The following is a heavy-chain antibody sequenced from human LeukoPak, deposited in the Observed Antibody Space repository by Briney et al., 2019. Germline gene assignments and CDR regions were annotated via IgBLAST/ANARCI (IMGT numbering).Heavy chain of an antibody. V-gene: IGHV1-2*02. D-gene: IGHD4-17*01. CDR3: AREIDDYGDRLDAFDI. CDR1: GYTFTSYY. CDR2: INPNSGGT. J-gene: IGHJ3*02. Sequence: GASVKVSCKASGYTFTSYYMHWVRQAPGQGLEWMGWINPNSGGTNYAQKFQGRVTMTRDTSISIAYMELSRLRSDDTAVYYCAREIDDYGDRLDAFDIWGQGTMVTVSS.